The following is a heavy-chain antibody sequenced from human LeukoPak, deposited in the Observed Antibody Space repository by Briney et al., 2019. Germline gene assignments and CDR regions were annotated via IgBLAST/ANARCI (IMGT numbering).Heavy chain of an antibody. D-gene: IGHD2-8*01. J-gene: IGHJ4*02. CDR2: INPNSGGT. CDR1: GYTFTDHY. CDR3: ARVAYCTKGVCVNFDY. V-gene: IGHV1-2*04. Sequence: ASVKVSCKASGYTFTDHYIHWVRQAPGQGLEWMRWINPNSGGTKYARKFQGLVTMTRDTSIRTAYMELSRLISDDTAVYYCARVAYCTKGVCVNFDYWGQGTLVTVSS.